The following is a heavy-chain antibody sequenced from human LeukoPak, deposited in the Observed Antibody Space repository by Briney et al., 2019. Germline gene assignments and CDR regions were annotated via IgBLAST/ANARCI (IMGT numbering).Heavy chain of an antibody. J-gene: IGHJ4*02. CDR3: AKELDDGYNPFDY. Sequence: GGSLRLSCAASGFTFSSYAMSWVRQSPGKGLEWVSSISGGGSTNYADSVKGRFTISRDNSKNTLYLQMNSLRAEDTAVYYCAKELDDGYNPFDYWGQGTLVTVSS. CDR2: ISGGGST. D-gene: IGHD5-24*01. CDR1: GFTFSSYA. V-gene: IGHV3-23*01.